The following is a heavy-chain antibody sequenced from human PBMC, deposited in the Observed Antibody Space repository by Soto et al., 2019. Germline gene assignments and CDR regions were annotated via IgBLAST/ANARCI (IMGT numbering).Heavy chain of an antibody. J-gene: IGHJ5*02. CDR3: ARGRRITIFGVVTDNWFDP. CDR1: GGTFSSYA. Sequence: QVQLVQSGAEVKKPGSSVKVSCKASGGTFSSYAISGVRQAPGQGLEWMGGIIPIFGTANYAQKFQGRVTITADESTSTAYMELSSLRSEDTAVYYCARGRRITIFGVVTDNWFDPWGQGTLVTVSS. CDR2: IIPIFGTA. V-gene: IGHV1-69*01. D-gene: IGHD3-3*01.